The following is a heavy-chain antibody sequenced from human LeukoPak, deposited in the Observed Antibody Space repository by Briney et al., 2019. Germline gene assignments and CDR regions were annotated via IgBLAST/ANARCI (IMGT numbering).Heavy chain of an antibody. CDR1: GGSICDGSYY. CDR3: ARHGRMGTINPSY. V-gene: IGHV4-39*01. CDR2: LYYSGST. Sequence: LGALSLTCTVSGGSICDGSYYWGWIRQPPGKGLEWLGSLYYSGSTYYIPSLKSRSTISVDTSKNQFSLKLSSVTAADAAVYYCARHGRMGTINPSYWGQGTLVTVS. D-gene: IGHD5-24*01. J-gene: IGHJ4*02.